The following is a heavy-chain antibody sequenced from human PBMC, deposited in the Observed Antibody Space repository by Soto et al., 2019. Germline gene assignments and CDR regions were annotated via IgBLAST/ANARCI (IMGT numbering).Heavy chain of an antibody. D-gene: IGHD3-22*01. Sequence: SVKVSCKASGYSFSSYGITWVRQAPGQGLEWLGWISPYNDDTKYAQRLQGRVTMTADTSTRTAYMDIRGLRSDDTAIYYCARGGYYDSSGARNYHYYGMDVWGQGTTVTVSS. CDR1: GYSFSSYG. V-gene: IGHV1-18*01. CDR2: ISPYNDDT. CDR3: ARGGYYDSSGARNYHYYGMDV. J-gene: IGHJ6*02.